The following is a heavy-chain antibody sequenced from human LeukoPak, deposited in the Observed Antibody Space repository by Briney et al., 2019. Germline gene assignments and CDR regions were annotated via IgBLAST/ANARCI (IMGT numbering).Heavy chain of an antibody. CDR2: INPSGGST. Sequence: ASVKVSCKASGYTFTSYYMHWVRQAPGQGVEWMGIINPSGGSTSYEKKFQGRVTMTRDTSTSTVYMELSSLRSEDTAVYYCARGSSGWYSVAYWGQGTLVTVSS. CDR1: GYTFTSYY. V-gene: IGHV1-46*01. J-gene: IGHJ4*02. D-gene: IGHD6-19*01. CDR3: ARGSSGWYSVAY.